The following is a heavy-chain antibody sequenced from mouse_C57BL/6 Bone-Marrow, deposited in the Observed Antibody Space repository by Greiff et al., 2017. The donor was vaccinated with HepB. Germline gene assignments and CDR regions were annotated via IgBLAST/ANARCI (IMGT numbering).Heavy chain of an antibody. V-gene: IGHV5-16*01. J-gene: IGHJ2*01. CDR2: INYDGSST. CDR1: GFTFSDYY. CDR3: ARANWDNFDS. D-gene: IGHD4-1*01. Sequence: EVKVVESEGGLVQPGSSMKLSCTASGFTFSDYYMAWVRQVPEKGLEWVANINYDGSSTYYLDSLKSRFIISRDNAKNILYLQMSSLKSEDTATYYCARANWDNFDSWGQGTTLTVSS.